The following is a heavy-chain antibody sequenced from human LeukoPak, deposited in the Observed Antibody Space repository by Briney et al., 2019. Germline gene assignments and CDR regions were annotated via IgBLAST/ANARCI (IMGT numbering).Heavy chain of an antibody. CDR2: ISSSGSTI. V-gene: IGHV3-11*01. CDR1: GFTFSDYY. J-gene: IGHJ3*02. D-gene: IGHD3-16*01. Sequence: PGGSLRLSCAASGFTFSDYYMSWIRQAPGKGLEWVSYISSSGSTIYYADSVKGRFTISRDNAKNSLYPQMNSLRAEDTAVYYCARHSPGGARKAFDIWGQGTMVTVSS. CDR3: ARHSPGGARKAFDI.